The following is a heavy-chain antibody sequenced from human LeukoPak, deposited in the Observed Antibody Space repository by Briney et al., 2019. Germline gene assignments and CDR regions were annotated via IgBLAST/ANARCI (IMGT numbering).Heavy chain of an antibody. V-gene: IGHV4-39*07. CDR3: ARVAYYGSRSYYLPPYYFDY. CDR1: GGSISSSSYF. D-gene: IGHD3-10*01. J-gene: IGHJ4*02. Sequence: SETLSLTCTVSGGSISSSSYFWGWIRQPPGKGLEWIGSIYYSGTTYYNPSLKSRVTISVDTSKNQFSLKLSSVTAADTAVYYCARVAYYGSRSYYLPPYYFDYWGQGTLVTVSS. CDR2: IYYSGTT.